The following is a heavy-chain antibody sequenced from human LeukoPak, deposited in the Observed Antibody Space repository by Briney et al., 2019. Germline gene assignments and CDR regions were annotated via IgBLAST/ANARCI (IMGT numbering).Heavy chain of an antibody. D-gene: IGHD6-19*01. CDR2: IGGSGDTI. V-gene: IGHV3-48*02. J-gene: IGHJ4*02. CDR1: GFTFSSYS. CDR3: ARAYSNGWYFFDY. Sequence: QPGGSLRLSCVASGFTFSSYSMSWVRQAPGKGLEWVAYIGGSGDTIYYADSVKGRFTISRDNAKSSLYLQMNSLRDEDTAVYYCARAYSNGWYFFDYWGQGTLVTVSS.